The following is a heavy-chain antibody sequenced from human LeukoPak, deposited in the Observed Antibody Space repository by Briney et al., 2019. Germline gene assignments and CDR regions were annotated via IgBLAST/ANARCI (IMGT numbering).Heavy chain of an antibody. CDR1: GGSFSGYY. CDR2: IYHSGST. CDR3: ARKAAAGTFYYYYYMDV. Sequence: SETLSLTCAVYGGSFSGYYWSWIRQPPGKGLEWIGEIYHSGSTNYNPSLKSRVTISVDKSKNQFSLKLSSVTAADTAVYYCARKAAAGTFYYYYYMDVWGKGTTVTVSS. J-gene: IGHJ6*03. V-gene: IGHV4-34*01. D-gene: IGHD6-13*01.